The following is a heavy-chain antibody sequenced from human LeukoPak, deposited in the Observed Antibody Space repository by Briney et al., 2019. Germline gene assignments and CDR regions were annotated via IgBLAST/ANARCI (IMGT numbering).Heavy chain of an antibody. CDR2: ISAYNGNT. V-gene: IGHV1-18*01. CDR3: ARDEAALWFGELLNY. J-gene: IGHJ4*02. D-gene: IGHD3-10*01. CDR1: GYTFTSYG. Sequence: GASVKVSCKASGYTFTSYGISWVRQAPGQGLEWMGWISAYNGNTNYAQKLQGRVTMTTDTSTSTAYMELRSLRSDDTAVYYCARDEAALWFGELLNYWGQGTLVTVSS.